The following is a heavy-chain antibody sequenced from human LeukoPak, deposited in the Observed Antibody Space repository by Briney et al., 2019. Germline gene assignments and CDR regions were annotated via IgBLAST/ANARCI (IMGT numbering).Heavy chain of an antibody. J-gene: IGHJ4*02. V-gene: IGHV1-8*03. CDR1: GYTFTSYD. CDR2: MNPNSGNT. Sequence: ASVKVSCKASGYTFTSYDINWVRQATGQGLEWMGWMNPNSGNTGYAQKFQGRVTITRNTSISTAYMELSSLRSEDTAVYYCATHKAAAGKGIFDYWGQGTLVTVSS. D-gene: IGHD6-13*01. CDR3: ATHKAAAGKGIFDY.